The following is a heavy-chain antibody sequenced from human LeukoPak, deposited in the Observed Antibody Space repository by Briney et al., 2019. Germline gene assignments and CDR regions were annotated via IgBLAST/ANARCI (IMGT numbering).Heavy chain of an antibody. D-gene: IGHD3-22*01. V-gene: IGHV4-61*02. CDR3: ARDLDSLDY. CDR2: IYTSGST. CDR1: GGSISSGSYY. J-gene: IGHJ4*02. Sequence: SGTLSLTCTVSGGSISSGSYYWSWIRQPAGKGLEWIGRIYTSGSTNYNPSLKSRVTISVDTSKNQFSLKLSSVTAADTAVYYCARDLDSLDYWGQGTLVTVSS.